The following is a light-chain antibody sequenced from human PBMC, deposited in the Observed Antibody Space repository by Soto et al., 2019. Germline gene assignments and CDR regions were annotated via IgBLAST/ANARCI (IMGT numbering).Light chain of an antibody. CDR1: QSVLYNSNDKNY. Sequence: DIVMTQSPDSLAVSLGERATINCKSSQSVLYNSNDKNYLAWYQQKPGQPPKLLIYWASTRESGVPDRFSGSGSGTDFTLTISSLQAEDVAVYYCQQYYSTPQTFGQETKLEIK. J-gene: IGKJ2*01. V-gene: IGKV4-1*01. CDR3: QQYYSTPQT. CDR2: WAS.